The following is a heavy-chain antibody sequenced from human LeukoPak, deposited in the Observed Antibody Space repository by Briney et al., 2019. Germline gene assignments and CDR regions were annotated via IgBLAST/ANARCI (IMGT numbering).Heavy chain of an antibody. Sequence: GGSLRLSCAASGFTFSDYYMSWIRQAPGKGLEWISYISTSGSNIHYADSVKGRFTISRDNAENSVYLQMNRLRDEGTAIYYCARAYGSGSYWFDYCGQGTLVTVSS. D-gene: IGHD3-10*01. CDR3: ARAYGSGSYWFDY. CDR1: GFTFSDYY. V-gene: IGHV3-11*04. CDR2: ISTSGSNI. J-gene: IGHJ4*02.